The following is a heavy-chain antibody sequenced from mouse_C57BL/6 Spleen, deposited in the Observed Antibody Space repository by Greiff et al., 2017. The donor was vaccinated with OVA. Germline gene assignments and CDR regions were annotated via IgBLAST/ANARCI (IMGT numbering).Heavy chain of an antibody. V-gene: IGHV1-22*01. CDR2: INPNNGGT. CDR3: AREHYYYGSSYYAMDY. Sequence: EVKLVESGPELVKPGASVKMSCKASGYTFTDYNMHWVKQSHGKSLEWIGYINPNNGGTSYNQKFKGKATLTVNKSSSTAYMELRSLTSEDSAVYYCAREHYYYGSSYYAMDYWGQGTSVTVSS. D-gene: IGHD1-1*01. CDR1: GYTFTDYN. J-gene: IGHJ4*01.